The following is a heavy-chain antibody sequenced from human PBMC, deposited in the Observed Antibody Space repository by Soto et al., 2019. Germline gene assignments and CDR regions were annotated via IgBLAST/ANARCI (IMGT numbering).Heavy chain of an antibody. CDR1: GFTFTSHW. CDR3: ARYSFSSGPQDY. Sequence: GGSLRLSCVASGFTFTSHWLSWARQAPGKGLEWVANIKQDGSEKRYVDSVNGRFTISRDNAKDSVYLQMNSLRAEDTAMYYCARYSFSSGPQDYWGQGTLVTVSS. CDR2: IKQDGSEK. V-gene: IGHV3-7*03. J-gene: IGHJ4*02. D-gene: IGHD6-25*01.